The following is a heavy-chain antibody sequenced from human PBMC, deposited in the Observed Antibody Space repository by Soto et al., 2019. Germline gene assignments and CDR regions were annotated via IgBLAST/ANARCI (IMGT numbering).Heavy chain of an antibody. CDR3: ARDFWSGKREFDY. Sequence: ASVKVSCKASGGTFSSYTISWVRQAPGQGLEWMGRIIPILGIANYAQKFQGRVTITADKSTSTAYMELSSLRSEDTAVYYCARDFWSGKREFDYWGQGTLVTVSS. CDR2: IIPILGIA. V-gene: IGHV1-69*04. D-gene: IGHD3-3*01. CDR1: GGTFSSYT. J-gene: IGHJ4*02.